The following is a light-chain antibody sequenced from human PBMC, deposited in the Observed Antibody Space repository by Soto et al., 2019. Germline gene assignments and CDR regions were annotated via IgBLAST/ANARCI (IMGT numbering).Light chain of an antibody. CDR1: QTISSW. CDR2: KAS. Sequence: DIQMTQSASTLSGSVGDRVTITCRASQTISSWLAWYQQKPGKAPKLLIYKASTLKSGVPSRFSGSGSGTEFTLTISSLQPDDFATYYCQQYNSYSLTFGQGTKVDIK. V-gene: IGKV1-5*03. J-gene: IGKJ1*01. CDR3: QQYNSYSLT.